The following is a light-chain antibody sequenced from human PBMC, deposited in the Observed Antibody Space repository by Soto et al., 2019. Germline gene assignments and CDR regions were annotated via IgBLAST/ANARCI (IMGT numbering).Light chain of an antibody. CDR2: EVS. CDR3: SSYTSSSTPWV. CDR1: SSDVGGYNY. V-gene: IGLV2-14*01. J-gene: IGLJ3*02. Sequence: QSALTQPASVSGSPGQSITISCTGTSSDVGGYNYVSWYQQHPGKAPKRMIYEVSNRPSGVSNRFSGSKSGNTASLTISGLQAEYEADYYCSSYTSSSTPWVFGGGTQLTVL.